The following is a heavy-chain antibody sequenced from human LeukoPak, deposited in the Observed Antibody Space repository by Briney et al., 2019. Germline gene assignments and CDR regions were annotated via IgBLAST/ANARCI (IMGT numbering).Heavy chain of an antibody. D-gene: IGHD3-10*01. CDR1: GLTVSSNY. Sequence: HTGGSLRLSCAASGLTVSSNYMSWVRQAPGKGLEWVSVIYSGGSTYYADSVKGRFTISRDNSKNTLYLQMNSLRAEDTAVYYCASGSGSYRTPYYYMDVWGTGTTVTVSS. V-gene: IGHV3-53*01. J-gene: IGHJ6*03. CDR2: IYSGGST. CDR3: ASGSGSYRTPYYYMDV.